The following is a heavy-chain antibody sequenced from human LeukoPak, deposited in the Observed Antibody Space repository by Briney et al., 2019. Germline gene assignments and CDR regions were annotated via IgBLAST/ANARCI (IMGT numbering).Heavy chain of an antibody. Sequence: PGGSLRLSCAASGFTFSTFAMSWVRQARGKGLEWVSVIGGSGTSTYYADSVKGRFTISRDNSQNTLYLLMNSLRPEDTAVYYCAREAAYFDCRGQGTLVTVSS. CDR3: AREAAYFDC. CDR2: IGGSGTST. J-gene: IGHJ4*02. V-gene: IGHV3-23*01. D-gene: IGHD6-13*01. CDR1: GFTFSTFA.